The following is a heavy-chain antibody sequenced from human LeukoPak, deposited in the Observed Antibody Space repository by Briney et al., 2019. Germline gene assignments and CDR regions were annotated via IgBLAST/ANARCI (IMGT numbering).Heavy chain of an antibody. J-gene: IGHJ4*02. CDR3: ARDLRSPSDTNIAIDY. Sequence: GGSLRLSCAASGFTFSSYWMHWVRQTPGKGLVWVSRINSDGSSTVSAASVKGRFTISRDNAMNTLYLQMNSLRAEDTAVYYCARDLRSPSDTNIAIDYWGQGTLVTVSS. V-gene: IGHV3-74*01. CDR1: GFTFSSYW. CDR2: INSDGSST.